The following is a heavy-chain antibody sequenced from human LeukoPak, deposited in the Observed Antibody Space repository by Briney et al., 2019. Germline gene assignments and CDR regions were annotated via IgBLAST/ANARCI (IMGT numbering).Heavy chain of an antibody. Sequence: GGSLRLSCAASGFTFRIYWMTWVRQAPGKGLEWVANIKQDGSEKYYVDSVKGRFTIARDNAKNSLFLQMNRLRVEDTGVYYCARGYSVSHYEGFFDDWGQGTLVTVSS. D-gene: IGHD1-26*01. V-gene: IGHV3-7*01. CDR1: GFTFRIYW. J-gene: IGHJ4*02. CDR3: ARGYSVSHYEGFFDD. CDR2: IKQDGSEK.